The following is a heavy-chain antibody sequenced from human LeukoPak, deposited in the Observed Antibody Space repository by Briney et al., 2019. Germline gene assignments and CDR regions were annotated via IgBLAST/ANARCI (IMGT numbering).Heavy chain of an antibody. D-gene: IGHD5-24*01. CDR1: GGTFSSYA. Sequence: ASVKVSCKASGGTFSSYAISWVRQAPGQGLEWMGGIIPIFGTANYAQKFQGRVTITTDESTSTAYMELSSLRSEDTAVCYCAGSRDGYSSVFYYYYYYMDVWGKGTTVTVSS. CDR2: IIPIFGTA. V-gene: IGHV1-69*05. J-gene: IGHJ6*03. CDR3: AGSRDGYSSVFYYYYYYMDV.